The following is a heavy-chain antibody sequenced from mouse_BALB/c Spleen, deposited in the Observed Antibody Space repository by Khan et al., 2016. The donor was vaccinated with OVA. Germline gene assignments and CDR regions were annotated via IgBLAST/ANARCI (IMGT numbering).Heavy chain of an antibody. CDR2: IIYTGYT. CDR3: ARSTYRYAFVY. D-gene: IGHD2-14*01. J-gene: IGHJ3*01. CDR1: GDSITSGY. Sequence: EVKLEESGPSLVKPSQTLSLTCSVTGDSITSGYWNWIRKFPGNKLEYMGYIIYTGYTYYNPSLKSRISITRPTSKNQYYLQLNSVTDEDTATYYCARSTYRYAFVYWGQGTLVTVSA. V-gene: IGHV3-8*02.